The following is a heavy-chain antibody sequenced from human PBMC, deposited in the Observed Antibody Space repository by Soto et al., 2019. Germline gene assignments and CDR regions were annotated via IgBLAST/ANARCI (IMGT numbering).Heavy chain of an antibody. D-gene: IGHD1-26*01. V-gene: IGHV3-11*01. CDR3: ARSRVGTTKPSFEY. CDR1: GFIFSDYY. CDR2: ISSSGSPI. J-gene: IGHJ4*02. Sequence: QVHLVESGGGLVEPGGSLTLSCAASGFIFSDYYMSWIRQAPGKGLEGVSYISSSGSPIYHTDSMKGRFTISRDNVKNSLYLQMNSLRAEDTAVYYCARSRVGTTKPSFEYWGQGTLVTVSS.